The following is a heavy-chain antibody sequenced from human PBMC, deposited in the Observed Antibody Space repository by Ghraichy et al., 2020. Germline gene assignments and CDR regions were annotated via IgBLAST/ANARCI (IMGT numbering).Heavy chain of an antibody. J-gene: IGHJ4*02. CDR1: GGSFSGYY. V-gene: IGHV4-34*01. CDR3: ARVRGVGGYNTP. Sequence: SETLSLTCAVYGGSFSGYYWSWIRQPPGKGLEWIGEINHSGGTNYNPSLKSRVTISVDTSKNQFSLKLSSVTAADTAVYYCARVRGVGGYNTPWSQGTLVTVSS. CDR2: INHSGGT. D-gene: IGHD5-24*01.